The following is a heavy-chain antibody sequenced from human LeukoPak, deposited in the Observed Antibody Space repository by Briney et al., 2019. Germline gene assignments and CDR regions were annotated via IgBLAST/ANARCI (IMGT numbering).Heavy chain of an antibody. Sequence: ASVKVSCKVSGYTLTELSMHWVRQAPGKGLEWMGGFDPEDGETIYAQKFQGRVTMTEDTSTDTAYMELSSLRPEDTAVYYCATLGYGGGKIPYYDPAGDYFDYWGQGTLVTVSS. CDR2: FDPEDGET. CDR1: GYTLTELS. J-gene: IGHJ4*02. CDR3: ATLGYGGGKIPYYDPAGDYFDY. D-gene: IGHD3-22*01. V-gene: IGHV1-24*01.